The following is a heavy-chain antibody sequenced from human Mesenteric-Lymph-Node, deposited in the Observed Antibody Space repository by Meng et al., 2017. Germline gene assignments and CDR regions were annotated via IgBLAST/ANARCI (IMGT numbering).Heavy chain of an antibody. CDR2: ISAYNGHR. CDR3: ATSKHFYGSGNEYQIPAELGH. D-gene: IGHD3-10*01. CDR1: GYSFTSFA. J-gene: IGHJ4*02. V-gene: IGHV1-18*01. Sequence: ASVKVSCKASGYSFTSFAFTWVRQAPGQGLEWIGWISAYNGHRKYSQSLQGRVTMTTDTSTGTAFMELRSLGSDDTAVYYCATSKHFYGSGNEYQIPAELGHWGQGTLVTVSS.